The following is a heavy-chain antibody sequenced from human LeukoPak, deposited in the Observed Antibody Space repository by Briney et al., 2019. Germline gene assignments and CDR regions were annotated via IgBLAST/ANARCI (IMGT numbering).Heavy chain of an antibody. J-gene: IGHJ4*02. CDR1: GGTFSSYA. V-gene: IGHV1-69*13. CDR2: IIPIFGTA. D-gene: IGHD3-22*01. CDR3: AKEGGYYDSSGYYPFDY. Sequence: SVKVSXKASGGTFSSYAISWVRQAPGQGLEWMGGIIPIFGTANYAQKFQGRVTITADESTSTAYMELSSLRSEDTAVYYCAKEGGYYDSSGYYPFDYWGQGTLVTVSS.